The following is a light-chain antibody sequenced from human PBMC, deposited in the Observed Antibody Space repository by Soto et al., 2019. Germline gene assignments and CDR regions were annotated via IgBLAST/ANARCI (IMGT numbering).Light chain of an antibody. CDR1: SSDVGGYNY. CDR3: SSYTSSSTPYV. J-gene: IGLJ1*01. Sequence: ASGSGAAGQGSSISCTGTSSDVGGYNYVSWYQQHPVNAPKLMIYDVTNRPSGVSDRFSGSKSGNTASLTISGLQAEDEADYYCSSYTSSSTPYVFGPGTKVTVL. CDR2: DVT. V-gene: IGLV2-14*01.